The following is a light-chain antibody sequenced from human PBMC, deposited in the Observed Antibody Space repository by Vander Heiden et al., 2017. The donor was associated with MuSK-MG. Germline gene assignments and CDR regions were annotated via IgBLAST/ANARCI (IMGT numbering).Light chain of an antibody. CDR3: QQYGNSPRWT. Sequence: DIVLPQSPGTLSLSPGETATLSCRASQSVSSSYLAWYQQKPGQDPRLLIYGASTRATGIPDRFSGSGSGTDFTLTISRREPEDFAVYYCQQYGNSPRWTFGQGTKVEIK. CDR2: GAS. CDR1: QSVSSSY. V-gene: IGKV3-20*01. J-gene: IGKJ1*01.